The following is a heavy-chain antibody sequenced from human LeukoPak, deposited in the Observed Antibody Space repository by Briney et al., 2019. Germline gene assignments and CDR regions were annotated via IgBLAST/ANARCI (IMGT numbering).Heavy chain of an antibody. J-gene: IGHJ5*02. Sequence: EPSESLSLTCSVSGGSISSSNTYWGWIRQPPGKGLEWIGSIFYSGTTYYNPSLRSRVTIFVDTSKNQFSLRLRSVTAADTAVYYCVRHDYYGPMNWFDPWGQGTPVTVSS. D-gene: IGHD3-10*01. CDR3: VRHDYYGPMNWFDP. CDR2: IFYSGTT. V-gene: IGHV4-39*01. CDR1: GGSISSSNTY.